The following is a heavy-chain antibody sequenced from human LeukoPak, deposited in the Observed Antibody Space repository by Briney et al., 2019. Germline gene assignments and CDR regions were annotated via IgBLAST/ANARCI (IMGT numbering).Heavy chain of an antibody. CDR1: GFSFSGHW. Sequence: GGSLRLSCTASGFSFSGHWMHWARQLPGKGLVWVSRISPTGSTTSYADSVKGRFTVSRDNAKNTLYLQVNNLRTEDTAVYYCARGPNSNWSGLDFWGQGTLLTVSS. CDR3: ARGPNSNWSGLDF. J-gene: IGHJ4*02. D-gene: IGHD6-6*01. V-gene: IGHV3-74*01. CDR2: ISPTGSTT.